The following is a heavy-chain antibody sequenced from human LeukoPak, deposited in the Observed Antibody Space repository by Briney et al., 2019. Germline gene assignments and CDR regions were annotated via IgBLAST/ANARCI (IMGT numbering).Heavy chain of an antibody. CDR3: AARRGDSYGCFDY. D-gene: IGHD5-18*01. J-gene: IGHJ4*02. CDR2: IFYSGST. V-gene: IGHV4-39*07. Sequence: SETLSLTCTVSGGSISTSNYYWGWIRQPPGKGREGNGNIFYSGSTYYSPSVKSRVTISLDTSRNQFSLKLSSVTAADTAVYYCAARRGDSYGCFDYWGQGTLVTVSS. CDR1: GGSISTSNYY.